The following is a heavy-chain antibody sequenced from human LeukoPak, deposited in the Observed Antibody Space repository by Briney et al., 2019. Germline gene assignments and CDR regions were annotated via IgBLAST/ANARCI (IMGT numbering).Heavy chain of an antibody. D-gene: IGHD3-22*01. CDR1: GYTFTGYY. CDR2: INPNSGDT. J-gene: IGHJ3*02. V-gene: IGHV1-2*02. Sequence: WASVKVSCKASGYTFTGYYMDWVRQAPGQGLEWMGWINPNSGDTNYAQKFQGRVTMTRDTSISTAYMELSRLRSDDTARYYCARIRITMIVVAAFDIWGQGTMVTVSS. CDR3: ARIRITMIVVAAFDI.